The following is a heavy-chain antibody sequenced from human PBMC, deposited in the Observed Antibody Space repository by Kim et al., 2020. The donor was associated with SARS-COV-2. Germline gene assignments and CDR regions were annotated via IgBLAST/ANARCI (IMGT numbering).Heavy chain of an antibody. D-gene: IGHD3-9*01. V-gene: IGHV1-69*13. CDR2: IIPIFGTA. J-gene: IGHJ6*02. CDR1: GGTFSSYA. Sequence: SVKVSCKASGGTFSSYAISWVRQAPGQGLEWMGGIIPIFGTANYAQKFQGRVTITADESTSTAYMELSSLRSEDTAVYYCARPVLRYFDWSQGTYDYYYGMDVWGQGTTVTVSS. CDR3: ARPVLRYFDWSQGTYDYYYGMDV.